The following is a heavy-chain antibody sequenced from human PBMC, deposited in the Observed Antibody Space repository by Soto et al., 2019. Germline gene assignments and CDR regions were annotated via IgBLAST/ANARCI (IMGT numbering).Heavy chain of an antibody. CDR1: GYTFTGYY. Sequence: QVQLVQSGAEVKKPGASVKVSCKASGYTFTGYYMHWVRQAPGQGLEWMGWINPNSGGTNYAQKFQGWVIMTRDTSISTAYMELSRLRSDDTAVYYCARGGIAAAGDYYYYGMDVWGQGTTVTVSS. V-gene: IGHV1-2*04. CDR3: ARGGIAAAGDYYYYGMDV. D-gene: IGHD6-13*01. CDR2: INPNSGGT. J-gene: IGHJ6*02.